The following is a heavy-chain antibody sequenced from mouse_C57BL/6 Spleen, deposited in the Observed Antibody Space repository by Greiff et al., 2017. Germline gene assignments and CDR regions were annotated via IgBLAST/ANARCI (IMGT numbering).Heavy chain of an antibody. D-gene: IGHD2-4*01. CDR1: EYEFPSHD. CDR2: INSDGGST. Sequence: EVKLVESGGGLVQPGESLKLSCESNEYEFPSHDMSWVRKTPEKRLELVAAINSDGGSTYYPDTMGRRFIISRDNTKKTLYLQMSSLRSEDTALYYCARYDYDGAWFAYWGQGTLVTVSA. V-gene: IGHV5-2*01. J-gene: IGHJ3*01. CDR3: ARYDYDGAWFAY.